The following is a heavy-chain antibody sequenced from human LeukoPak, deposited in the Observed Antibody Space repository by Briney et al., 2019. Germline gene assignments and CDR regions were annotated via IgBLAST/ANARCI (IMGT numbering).Heavy chain of an antibody. CDR1: GGTFSSYA. V-gene: IGHV1-69*04. D-gene: IGHD3-22*01. J-gene: IGHJ6*02. CDR2: IIPILGIA. Sequence: ASVKVSCKASGGTFSSYAISWVRQAPGQGLEWMGRIIPILGIANYAQKFQGRVTITAEKSTSTAYMELRSLRSEDTAVYYCARTYYYDSSGYPIYYYGMDVWGQGTTVTVSS. CDR3: ARTYYYDSSGYPIYYYGMDV.